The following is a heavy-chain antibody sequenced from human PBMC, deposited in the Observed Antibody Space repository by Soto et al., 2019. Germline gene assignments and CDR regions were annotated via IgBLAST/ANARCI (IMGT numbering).Heavy chain of an antibody. CDR1: GFTVSSNY. J-gene: IGHJ5*02. CDR2: IYSGGST. D-gene: IGHD5-12*01. CDR3: VYSGYEGHWFDP. Sequence: GGSLRLSCAASGFTVSSNYMSWVRQAPGKGLEWVSVIYSGGSTYYADSVKGRFTISRDNSKNTLYLQMNSLRAEDTAVYYCVYSGYEGHWFDPWGQGTLVTVSS. V-gene: IGHV3-66*01.